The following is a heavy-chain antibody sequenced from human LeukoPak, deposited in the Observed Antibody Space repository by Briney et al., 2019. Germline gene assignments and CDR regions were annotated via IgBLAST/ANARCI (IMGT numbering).Heavy chain of an antibody. CDR1: GGSFSVYY. Sequence: SETLSLTCAVYGGSFSVYYWSWIRQPPGKGLEWIGEINHSGSTNYNPSLKSRVTISVDTSKNQFSLKLSSVTAADTAVYYCARVMREKQFDYWGQGTLVTVSS. CDR3: ARVMREKQFDY. J-gene: IGHJ4*02. D-gene: IGHD3-16*01. V-gene: IGHV4-34*01. CDR2: INHSGST.